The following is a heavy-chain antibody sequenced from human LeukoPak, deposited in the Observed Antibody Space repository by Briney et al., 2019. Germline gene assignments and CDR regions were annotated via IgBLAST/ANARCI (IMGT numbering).Heavy chain of an antibody. CDR2: ISSSGSTL. J-gene: IGHJ4*02. D-gene: IGHD6-19*01. CDR3: ARGAPGIAVAGTFDY. Sequence: GGSLRLSCAASGFTFSSYELNWVRQAPGKGLEWVSYISSSGSTLYYADSVKGRFTISRDNAKNSLYLQMNSLRAEDTAVYYCARGAPGIAVAGTFDYWGQGTLVTVSS. CDR1: GFTFSSYE. V-gene: IGHV3-48*03.